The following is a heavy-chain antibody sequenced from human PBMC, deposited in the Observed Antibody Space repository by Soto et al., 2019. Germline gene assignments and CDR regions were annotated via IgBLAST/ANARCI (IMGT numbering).Heavy chain of an antibody. CDR3: ARYRREAVAGYTLDN. J-gene: IGHJ4*02. D-gene: IGHD6-13*01. CDR2: VYNSGST. CDR1: VGSISINY. Sequence: PSETLSLSCTVSVGSISINYWNLIRQPPGKGLEWIGYVYNSGSTNYNPSLKSRVTISEDTSKSQFSLKVNSMTAADTAVYYCARYRREAVAGYTLDNWGQGILVTGSS. V-gene: IGHV4-59*01.